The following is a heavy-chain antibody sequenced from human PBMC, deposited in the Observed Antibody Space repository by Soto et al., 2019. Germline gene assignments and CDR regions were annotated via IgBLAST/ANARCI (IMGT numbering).Heavy chain of an antibody. CDR2: IYYSGST. CDR1: GGSISSGGYY. CDR3: ARAFLPLLPFDY. D-gene: IGHD3-22*01. J-gene: IGHJ4*02. Sequence: PSETLSLTCTVSGGSISSGGYYWSWIRQHPGKGLEWIGHIYYSGSTYYNPSLKSRVTISVDTSKNQFSLKLSSVTAADTAVYYCARAFLPLLPFDYWGQGTLVTVSS. V-gene: IGHV4-31*03.